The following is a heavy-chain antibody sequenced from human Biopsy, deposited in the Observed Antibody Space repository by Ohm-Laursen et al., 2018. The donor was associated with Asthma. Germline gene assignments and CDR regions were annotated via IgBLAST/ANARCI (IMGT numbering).Heavy chain of an antibody. D-gene: IGHD3-16*01. CDR2: IYYIGST. Sequence: SQTLSLTCTVSGGSISSGAYYWSSGRQPPGKGLEWIGYIYYIGSTYYNPSLKSRVAISLDTSKNQFSLKLSSVTAADTAVYFCARRGGVRRYFDYWGQGTLVTVSS. V-gene: IGHV4-30-4*01. CDR3: ARRGGVRRYFDY. J-gene: IGHJ4*02. CDR1: GGSISSGAYY.